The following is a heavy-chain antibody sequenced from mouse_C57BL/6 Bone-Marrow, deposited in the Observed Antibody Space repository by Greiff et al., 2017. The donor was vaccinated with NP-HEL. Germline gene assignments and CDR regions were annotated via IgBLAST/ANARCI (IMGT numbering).Heavy chain of an antibody. CDR1: GYTFTSYG. J-gene: IGHJ4*01. D-gene: IGHD2-4*01. CDR2: IYPRSGNT. CDR3: ARGGLRRNFPYYYAMDY. V-gene: IGHV1-81*01. Sequence: LVESGAELARPGASVKLSCKASGYTFTSYGISWVKQRTGQGLEWIGEIYPRSGNTYYNEKFKGKATLTADKSSSTAYMELRSLTSEDSAVYFCARGGLRRNFPYYYAMDYWGQGTSVTVSS.